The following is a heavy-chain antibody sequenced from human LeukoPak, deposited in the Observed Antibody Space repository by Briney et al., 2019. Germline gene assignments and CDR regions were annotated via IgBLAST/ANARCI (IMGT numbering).Heavy chain of an antibody. Sequence: ASVKVSCKASGYTFTGYYMHWVRQAPGQGLEWMGWINPNSGGTNYAQKFQGRVTMTRDTSISTAYMELSRLRSDDTAVYYCARVLPRFYYYYGMDVWGQGTTVTVSS. J-gene: IGHJ6*02. CDR1: GYTFTGYY. CDR2: INPNSGGT. CDR3: ARVLPRFYYYYGMDV. D-gene: IGHD3-3*01. V-gene: IGHV1-2*02.